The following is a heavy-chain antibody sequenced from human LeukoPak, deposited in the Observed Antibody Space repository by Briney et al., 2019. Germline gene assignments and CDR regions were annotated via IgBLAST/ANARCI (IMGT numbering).Heavy chain of an antibody. CDR1: GFTFSSYG. Sequence: GGSLRLSCAASGFTFSSYGMHWVRQAPGKGLEWVSVIYSGGSAYYADSVKGRFTISRDNSKNTLYLQMNSLRAEDTAVYYCARVKDYYGSGSYYFSYWGQGTLVTVSS. CDR2: IYSGGSA. CDR3: ARVKDYYGSGSYYFSY. V-gene: IGHV3-53*01. D-gene: IGHD3-10*01. J-gene: IGHJ4*02.